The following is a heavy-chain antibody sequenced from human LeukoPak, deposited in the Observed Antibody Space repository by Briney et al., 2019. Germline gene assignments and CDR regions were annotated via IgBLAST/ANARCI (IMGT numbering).Heavy chain of an antibody. CDR1: GYTFTSYY. V-gene: IGHV1-46*01. J-gene: IGHJ3*02. CDR3: ARAAFNRGSVFGVVISGNAFDI. D-gene: IGHD3-3*01. CDR2: INPSGGST. Sequence: ASVKVSCKASGYTFTSYYMHWVRQAPGQGLEWMGIINPSGGSTSYAQKFQGRVTMTRDMSTSTVYMELSSLRSEDTAVYYCARAAFNRGSVFGVVISGNAFDIWGQGTMVTVSS.